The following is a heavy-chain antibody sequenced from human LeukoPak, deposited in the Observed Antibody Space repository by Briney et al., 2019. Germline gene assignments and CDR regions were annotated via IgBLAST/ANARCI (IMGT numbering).Heavy chain of an antibody. CDR1: GFTFSSYW. V-gene: IGHV3-48*04. J-gene: IGHJ4*02. Sequence: PGGSLRLSCAASGFTFSSYWMTWVRQAPGKGLEWVSYISSSGSTIYYADSVKGRFTISRDNAKNSLYLQMNSLRAEDTAVYYCAREPDFWSGSDYWGQGTLVTVSS. CDR2: ISSSGSTI. D-gene: IGHD3-3*01. CDR3: AREPDFWSGSDY.